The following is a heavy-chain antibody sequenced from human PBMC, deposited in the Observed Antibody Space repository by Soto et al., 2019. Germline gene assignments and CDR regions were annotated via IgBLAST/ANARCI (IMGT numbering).Heavy chain of an antibody. Sequence: GASVKVSCKASGGTFSSYAISWVRQAPGQGLEWMGGIIPIFGTANYAQKFQGRVTITADKSTSTAYMELSSLKSEDTAVYYCARGRDGYNPDTDYWGQGTLVTVSS. CDR2: IIPIFGTA. CDR1: GGTFSSYA. CDR3: ARGRDGYNPDTDY. D-gene: IGHD5-12*01. V-gene: IGHV1-69*06. J-gene: IGHJ4*02.